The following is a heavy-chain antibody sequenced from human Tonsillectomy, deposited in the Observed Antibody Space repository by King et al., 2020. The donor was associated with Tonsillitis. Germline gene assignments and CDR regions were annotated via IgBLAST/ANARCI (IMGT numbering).Heavy chain of an antibody. Sequence: TLKESGPTLVKPTQTLTLTCTFSGFSLTTSGEGVGWIRQPPGKALEWLALIYWTDDKRYSPSLNSRLTITKDTSKHQVVLTMTNMDPVDTATYYCAHRQTSSGSYYDPGYFDYWGQGTLVTVSS. CDR2: IYWTDDK. D-gene: IGHD1-26*01. J-gene: IGHJ4*02. CDR3: AHRQTSSGSYYDPGYFDY. CDR1: GFSLTTSGEG. V-gene: IGHV2-5*01.